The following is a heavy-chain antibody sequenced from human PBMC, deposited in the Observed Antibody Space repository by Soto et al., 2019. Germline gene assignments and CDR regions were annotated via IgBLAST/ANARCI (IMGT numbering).Heavy chain of an antibody. J-gene: IGHJ6*02. CDR1: GYTFTSYG. V-gene: IGHV1-18*01. CDR3: ATGYGSGSYRYYYYGMDV. Sequence: ASVKVSCKASGYTFTSYGISWVRQAPGQGLEWMGWISAYNGNTNYAQKLQGRVTMTTDTSTSTAYMELRSLRSDDTAVYYCATGYGSGSYRYYYYGMDVWGQGTTVTVSS. CDR2: ISAYNGNT. D-gene: IGHD3-10*01.